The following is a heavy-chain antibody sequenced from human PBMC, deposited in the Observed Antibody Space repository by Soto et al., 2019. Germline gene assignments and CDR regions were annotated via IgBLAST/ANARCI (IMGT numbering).Heavy chain of an antibody. CDR3: ARLVRGDYNFDY. V-gene: IGHV4-59*01. D-gene: IGHD4-17*01. CDR1: GGSISSYY. CDR2: IYYSGST. Sequence: PSETLSLTCTVSGGSISSYYWSWIRQPPGKGLEWIGYIYYSGSTNYNPSLKSRVTISVDTSKNQLSLKLSSVTAADTAVYYCARLVRGDYNFDYWGQGTLVTVSS. J-gene: IGHJ4*02.